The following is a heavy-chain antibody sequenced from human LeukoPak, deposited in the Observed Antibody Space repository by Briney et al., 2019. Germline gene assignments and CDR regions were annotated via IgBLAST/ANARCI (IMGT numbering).Heavy chain of an antibody. J-gene: IGHJ4*02. V-gene: IGHV3-21*06. Sequence: PGGSLRLSCAASGLTFRTYNMNWVRQAPGKGLEWVPFISKTSTKIYYGDSVRGRFTISRDNAKNSIHLQMGSLRVEDTAVYYCVRGDGDLFDFWGQGTLVSVSS. D-gene: IGHD4-17*01. CDR1: GLTFRTYN. CDR2: ISKTSTKI. CDR3: VRGDGDLFDF.